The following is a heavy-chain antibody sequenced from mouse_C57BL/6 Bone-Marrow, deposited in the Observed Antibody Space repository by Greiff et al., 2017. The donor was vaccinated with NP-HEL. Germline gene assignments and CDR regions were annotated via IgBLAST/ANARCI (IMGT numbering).Heavy chain of an antibody. J-gene: IGHJ2*01. CDR2: INPNNGGT. CDR3: ARGNVYDGYYDFDY. Sequence: EVQLVESGPELVKPGASVKIPCKASGYTFTDYNMDWVKQSHGKSLEWIGDINPNNGGTIYNQKFKGKATLTVDKSSSTAYMELRSLTSEDTAVYYCARGNVYDGYYDFDYWGQGTTLTVSS. D-gene: IGHD2-3*01. CDR1: GYTFTDYN. V-gene: IGHV1-18*01.